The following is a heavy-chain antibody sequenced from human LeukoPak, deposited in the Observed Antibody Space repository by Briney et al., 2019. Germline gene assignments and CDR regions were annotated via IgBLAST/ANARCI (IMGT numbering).Heavy chain of an antibody. V-gene: IGHV5-51*01. CDR1: GYSFTSYW. D-gene: IGHD6-19*01. Sequence: GESLKISCKGSGYSFTSYWIGWVRQMPGKGLEWMGIIYLGDSDTRYSPSFQGQGTISADKSISTAYLQWSSLKASDNAMYYCARSSSSGGTNYYYGMDVWGQGTTVTVSS. J-gene: IGHJ6*02. CDR3: ARSSSSGGTNYYYGMDV. CDR2: IYLGDSDT.